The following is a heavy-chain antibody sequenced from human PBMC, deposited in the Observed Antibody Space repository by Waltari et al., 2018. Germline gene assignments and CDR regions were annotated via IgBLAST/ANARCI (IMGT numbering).Heavy chain of an antibody. D-gene: IGHD4-17*01. CDR2: MYYSGAT. J-gene: IGHJ3*02. CDR3: VRPGSTVTPRAFDI. Sequence: QLQLQESGPGLVNPSETLSRNCTSPGGSISSIYNWAGVRQAPGKGLEWVGTMYYSGATSNNPSLDSRLSMSMDTSKNLFSLKLSSVTATDTAVYFCVRPGSTVTPRAFDIWGQGIKVTVSS. V-gene: IGHV4-39*01. CDR1: GGSISSIYN.